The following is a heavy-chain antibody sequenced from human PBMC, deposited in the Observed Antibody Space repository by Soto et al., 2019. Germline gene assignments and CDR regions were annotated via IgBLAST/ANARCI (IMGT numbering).Heavy chain of an antibody. CDR2: SGRSGGTI. CDR3: ARVAGNPWNPRNGFDM. Sequence: GGSLRLSCAVSGFNVSNYEMVWVRQTPRKGLQSIAYSGRSGGTILYADSVRGRFTLSRDNSKNTLYLQMNNLRAEDTAVYYCARVAGNPWNPRNGFDMWGQGTMVTVSS. D-gene: IGHD1-1*01. V-gene: IGHV3-48*03. J-gene: IGHJ3*02. CDR1: GFNVSNYE.